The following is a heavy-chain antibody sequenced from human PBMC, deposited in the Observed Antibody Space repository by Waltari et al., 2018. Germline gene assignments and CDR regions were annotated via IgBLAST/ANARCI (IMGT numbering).Heavy chain of an antibody. D-gene: IGHD5-12*01. V-gene: IGHV4-34*01. CDR3: ARGIGVATIGGNWFDP. CDR1: GGSFSGYY. J-gene: IGHJ5*02. CDR2: INHSGST. Sequence: QVQLQQWGAGLLKPSETLSLTCAVSGGSFSGYYWSWIRQPPGKGLEWIGEINHSGSTNYNPSLKSRVTISVDTSKNQFSLKLSSVTAADTAVYYCARGIGVATIGGNWFDPWGQGTLVTVSS.